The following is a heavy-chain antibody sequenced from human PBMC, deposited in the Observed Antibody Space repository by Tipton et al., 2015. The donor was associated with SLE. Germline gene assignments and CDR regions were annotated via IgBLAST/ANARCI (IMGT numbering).Heavy chain of an antibody. CDR2: ISSSGSTI. CDR1: GFTFSNYE. CDR3: ARSPYDSSGYYFDY. J-gene: IGHJ4*02. V-gene: IGHV3-48*03. Sequence: QLVQSGGGLVQPGGSLRLSCAASGFTFSNYEMNWVRQAPGKGLEWVSYISSSGSTIYYADSVKGRFTISRDNAKNSLYLQMNSLRAEDTAVYYCARSPYDSSGYYFDYWGQGTLVTVSS. D-gene: IGHD3-22*01.